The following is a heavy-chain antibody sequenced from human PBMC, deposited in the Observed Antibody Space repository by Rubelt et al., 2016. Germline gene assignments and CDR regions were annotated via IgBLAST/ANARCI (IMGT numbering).Heavy chain of an antibody. J-gene: IGHJ6*02. D-gene: IGHD3-3*01. CDR2: IYYSGST. CDR3: ARDLYYDFWSGYPLDYYYYYGMDV. V-gene: IGHV4-39*02. Sequence: RQPPGKGLEWIGSIYYSGSTYYNPSLKSRVTISVDTSKNQFSLKLSSVTAADTAVYYCARDLYYDFWSGYPLDYYYYYGMDVWGQGTTVTVSS.